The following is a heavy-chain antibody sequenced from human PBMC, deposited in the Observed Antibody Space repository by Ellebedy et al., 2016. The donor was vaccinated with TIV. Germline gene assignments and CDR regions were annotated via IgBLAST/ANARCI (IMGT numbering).Heavy chain of an antibody. CDR1: QFTFSRFW. Sequence: GESLKISXAASQFTFSRFWMHWVRQAPGKGLVWVSRINYDGSSRTYADSVQGRFTVSRDNAKKTLYLQMNSLRSEDTGVYYCTRELAMANAYFDYWGQGTLVTVSS. J-gene: IGHJ4*02. CDR3: TRELAMANAYFDY. CDR2: INYDGSSR. D-gene: IGHD5-24*01. V-gene: IGHV3-74*03.